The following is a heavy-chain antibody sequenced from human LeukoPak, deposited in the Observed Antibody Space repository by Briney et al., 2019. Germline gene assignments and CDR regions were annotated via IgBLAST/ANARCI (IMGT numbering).Heavy chain of an antibody. D-gene: IGHD3-22*01. CDR1: GGSILDSTYY. J-gene: IGHJ5*02. V-gene: IGHV4-39*01. CDR3: ARQSSGYYYGWFDP. Sequence: SETLSLTCTVSGGSILDSTYYWAWIRQPPGKGLEWIATIFYNGNTHCNPSLKSRVTMSVDTVKNQFSLNLNSVTAADTAVYYCARQSSGYYYGWFDPWGQGTLVTVSS. CDR2: IFYNGNT.